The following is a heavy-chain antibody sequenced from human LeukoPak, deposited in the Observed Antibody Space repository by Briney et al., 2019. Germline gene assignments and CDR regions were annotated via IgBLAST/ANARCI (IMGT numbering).Heavy chain of an antibody. CDR2: IHYSGST. J-gene: IGHJ4*02. Sequence: PSETLSLTCPVSVGSIRGYYWSWIRQPPGKGLEWIGYIHYSGSTDYNPSLKSPDTISVDTSKNRSSLKLTSVTSADAAVYYFARGAAASRDYWGQGILVTVSS. CDR1: VGSIRGYY. V-gene: IGHV4-59*01. D-gene: IGHD2-15*01. CDR3: ARGAAASRDY.